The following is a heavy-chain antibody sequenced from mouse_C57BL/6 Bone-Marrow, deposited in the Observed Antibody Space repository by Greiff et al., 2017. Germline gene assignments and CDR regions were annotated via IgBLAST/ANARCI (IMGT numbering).Heavy chain of an antibody. V-gene: IGHV1-64*01. J-gene: IGHJ3*01. CDR2: IHPNSGST. CDR1: GYTFTSYW. D-gene: IGHD3-2*02. Sequence: QVQLQQPGAELVKPGASVTLSCKASGYTFTSYWMHWVKQRPGQGLEWIGMIHPNSGSTNYNEKFKSKATLTVDKSSSTAYMQLSSLTSEDSAVYYCAREGSSGYWFAYWGQGTLVTVSA. CDR3: AREGSSGYWFAY.